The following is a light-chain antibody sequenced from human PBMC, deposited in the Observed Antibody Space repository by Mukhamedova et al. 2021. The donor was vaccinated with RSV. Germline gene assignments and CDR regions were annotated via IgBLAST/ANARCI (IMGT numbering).Light chain of an antibody. CDR2: KAS. CDR3: QQYNTYPWT. Sequence: WYQRRVHGKAPRLLIYKASSLENGVPSRFSGSGSGTDFTLTISSLQPHDFATYYCQQYNTYPWTFGQGTKVEI. V-gene: IGKV1-5*03. J-gene: IGKJ1*01.